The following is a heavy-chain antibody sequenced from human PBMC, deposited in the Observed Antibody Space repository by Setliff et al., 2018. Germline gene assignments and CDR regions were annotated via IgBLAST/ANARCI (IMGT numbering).Heavy chain of an antibody. CDR1: GFTFSYYA. J-gene: IGHJ3*01. CDR2: IYSGGSGK. V-gene: IGHV3-23*03. CDR3: AKDSGVSGVYASFDV. Sequence: GGSLRLSCSASGFTFSYYAMTWVRQAPGKGLEWVSLIYSGGSGKYYADSVGGRFTVSRDNSKKTLFLQMNSLRAEDTAVYYCAKDSGVSGVYASFDVWGQGTTVTVSS. D-gene: IGHD2-15*01.